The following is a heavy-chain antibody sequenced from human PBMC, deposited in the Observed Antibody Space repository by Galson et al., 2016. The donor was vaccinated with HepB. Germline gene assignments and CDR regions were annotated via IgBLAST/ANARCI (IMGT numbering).Heavy chain of an antibody. CDR1: GFTFGNYA. J-gene: IGHJ6*02. D-gene: IGHD5-18*01. CDR2: ISWNSGRI. V-gene: IGHV3-9*01. CDR3: AKDVGYGYVQIYHYGMDV. Sequence: RSLRLSCAASGFTFGNYAMHWVRQPPGKGLEWVAGISWNSGRIDYAGSVKGRFTISRDNAKNSLFLQMNSLRVEDTALYHCAKDVGYGYVQIYHYGMDVWGQGTTVTVSS.